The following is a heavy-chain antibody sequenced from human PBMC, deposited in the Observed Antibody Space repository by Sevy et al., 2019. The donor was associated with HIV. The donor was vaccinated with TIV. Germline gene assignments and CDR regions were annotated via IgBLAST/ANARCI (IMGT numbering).Heavy chain of an antibody. Sequence: ASVKVSCQAPGSTFRNYAISWVRQAPGQGLEWMGGIIPIFGTTNFQQRFQGRVTLTADETTRTVHLVVNSLRSEETAVYYCARATIGGYCSGGSCYYFDYWGQGTLVTVSS. J-gene: IGHJ4*02. D-gene: IGHD2-15*01. CDR3: ARATIGGYCSGGSCYYFDY. CDR2: IIPIFGTT. CDR1: GSTFRNYA. V-gene: IGHV1-69*13.